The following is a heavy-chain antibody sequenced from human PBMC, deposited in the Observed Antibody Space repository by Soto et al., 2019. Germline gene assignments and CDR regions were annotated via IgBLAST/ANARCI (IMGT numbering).Heavy chain of an antibody. CDR3: AKSPGMYYYDSSGYYHYDY. CDR2: IDFTSNSI. Sequence: GGSLRLSCASSGFSFSDYYMSWIRQAPGKGLEWVSYIDFTSNSIYYADSVKGRFTISRDNAKNSLYLQMNSLRAEDTAVYYCAKSPGMYYYDSSGYYHYDYWGQGTLVTVSS. V-gene: IGHV3-11*01. CDR1: GFSFSDYY. D-gene: IGHD3-22*01. J-gene: IGHJ4*02.